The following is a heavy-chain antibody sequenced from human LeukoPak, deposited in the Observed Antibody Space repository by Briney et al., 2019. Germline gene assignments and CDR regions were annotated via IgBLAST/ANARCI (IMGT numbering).Heavy chain of an antibody. V-gene: IGHV3-23*01. CDR2: ISGSGGST. D-gene: IGHD2-15*01. CDR1: GFTFSSYA. J-gene: IGHJ4*02. Sequence: GGSLRLSCAASGFTFSSYAMSWVRQAPGKGPEWVSAISGSGGSTYYADSVKGRFTISRDNSKNTLYLQMNSLRAEDTAVYYCAKVSGYCSGGSCFNYWGQGTLVTVSS. CDR3: AKVSGYCSGGSCFNY.